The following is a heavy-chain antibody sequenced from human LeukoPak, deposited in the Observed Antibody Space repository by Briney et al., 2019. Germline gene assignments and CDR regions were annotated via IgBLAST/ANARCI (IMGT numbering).Heavy chain of an antibody. CDR1: GFTFSKYA. CDR2: ISPSDGNT. Sequence: GGSLRLSCAASGFTFSKYAMSWVRQAPGKGLEWVSAISPSDGNTFYADSVKGRFTISRDNSMNTLSLHMNSLRVEDTALYYCAKDSSVPYGITEWGQGTLVTVSS. J-gene: IGHJ4*02. D-gene: IGHD4-17*01. V-gene: IGHV3-23*01. CDR3: AKDSSVPYGITE.